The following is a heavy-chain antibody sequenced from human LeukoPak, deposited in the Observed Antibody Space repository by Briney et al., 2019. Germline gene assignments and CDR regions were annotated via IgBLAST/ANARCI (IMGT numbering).Heavy chain of an antibody. D-gene: IGHD3-10*01. V-gene: IGHV1-8*01. CDR3: ARVAGGYYGSGSYYDY. CDR2: MNPNTGNT. J-gene: IGHJ4*02. CDR1: GYTFSSYD. Sequence: ASVKVSCKASGYTFSSYDINWVRQATGQGLEWMGWMNPNTGNTGYAQKFQGRVIMTRNTSTSTAYMELRSLRSDDTAVYYCARVAGGYYGSGSYYDYWGQGTLVTVSS.